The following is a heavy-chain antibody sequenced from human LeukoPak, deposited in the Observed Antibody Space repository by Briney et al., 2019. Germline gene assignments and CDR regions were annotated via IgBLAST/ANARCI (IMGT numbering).Heavy chain of an antibody. J-gene: IGHJ4*02. CDR2: ISSSSSTI. CDR3: ARDQAPYYYDSSGYYLTN. CDR1: GFTFSSYS. V-gene: IGHV3-48*04. D-gene: IGHD3-22*01. Sequence: PGGSLRLSCAASGFTFSSYSMNWVRQAPGKGLEWVSYISSSSSTIYYADSVKGRFTISRDNAKNSLYLQMNSLRAEDTAVYYCARDQAPYYYDSSGYYLTNWGQGTLVTVSS.